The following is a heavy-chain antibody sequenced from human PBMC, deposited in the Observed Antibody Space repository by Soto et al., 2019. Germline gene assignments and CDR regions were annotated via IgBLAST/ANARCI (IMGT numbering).Heavy chain of an antibody. J-gene: IGHJ6*02. CDR1: GRSFSGYY. Sequence: SETLSLTXAVYGRSFSGYYWSWIRQPPGKGLEWIGEINHSGSTNYNPSLKSRVTISVDTSKNQLSLRLSSVTAADTAVYYCARAEVPQWFTKGYYGMDVWGQGTTVTVSS. D-gene: IGHD2-8*01. V-gene: IGHV4-34*01. CDR3: ARAEVPQWFTKGYYGMDV. CDR2: INHSGST.